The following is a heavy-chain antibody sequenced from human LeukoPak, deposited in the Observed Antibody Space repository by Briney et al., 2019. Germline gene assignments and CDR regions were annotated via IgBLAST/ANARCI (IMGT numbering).Heavy chain of an antibody. Sequence: SETLSLTCAVYGGSFSGYYWSWIRQPPGKGLEWIGEINHSGSTNYNPSLMSRVTISVDRSRNQFSLNLTSSTAADTAVYYCATSPKFGVVSDWGQGTLVTVSS. CDR3: ATSPKFGVVSD. D-gene: IGHD3-3*01. CDR2: INHSGST. CDR1: GGSFSGYY. V-gene: IGHV4-34*01. J-gene: IGHJ4*02.